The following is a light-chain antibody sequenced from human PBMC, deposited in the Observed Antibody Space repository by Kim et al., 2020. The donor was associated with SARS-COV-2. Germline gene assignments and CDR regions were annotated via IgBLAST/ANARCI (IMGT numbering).Light chain of an antibody. CDR1: QSVSSN. V-gene: IGKV3-15*01. J-gene: IGKJ2*01. CDR2: GAS. CDR3: QQYNNWPYT. Sequence: VSPGESAPLSCRASQSVSSNLAWYQQKPGQAPRLLIYGASTRATGIPARFSGNGSGTEFTLTISSLQSEDFAVYYCQQYNNWPYTFGQGTKLEIK.